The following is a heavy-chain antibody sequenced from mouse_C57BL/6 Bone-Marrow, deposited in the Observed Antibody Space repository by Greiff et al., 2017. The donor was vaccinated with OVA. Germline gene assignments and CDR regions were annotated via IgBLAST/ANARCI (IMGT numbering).Heavy chain of an antibody. CDR2: ISDGGSYT. CDR1: GFTFSSYA. Sequence: EVQGVESGGGLVKPGGSLKLSCAASGFTFSSYAMSWVRQTPDKRLEWVATISDGGSYTYDPDNVKGRFTISRDNAKNNLYLQMSHLKSEDTAMYYCASPTVVDDYAMDYWGQGTSVTVSS. D-gene: IGHD1-1*01. J-gene: IGHJ4*01. CDR3: ASPTVVDDYAMDY. V-gene: IGHV5-4*01.